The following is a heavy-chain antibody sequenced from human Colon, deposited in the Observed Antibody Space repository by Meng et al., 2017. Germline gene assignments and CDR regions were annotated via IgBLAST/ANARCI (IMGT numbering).Heavy chain of an antibody. V-gene: IGHV1-69*08. D-gene: IGHD3-22*01. CDR2: IIPIVGT. CDR1: GGTFSLFT. J-gene: IGHJ4*02. CDR3: ARDIYDSSGYSYFDY. Sequence: SVKVSCKASGGTFSLFTIAWVRQAPGQGREWMGRIIPIVGTKYAQKFQDRGTITADKATSTAYMELSSLRSDDTAVYYCARDIYDSSGYSYFDYWGQGTLVTVSS.